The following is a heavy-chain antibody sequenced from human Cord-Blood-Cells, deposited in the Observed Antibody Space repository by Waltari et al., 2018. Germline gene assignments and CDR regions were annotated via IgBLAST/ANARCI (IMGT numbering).Heavy chain of an antibody. J-gene: IGHJ4*02. CDR3: DSGAGCVVSIPLGY. V-gene: IGHV3-21*01. CDR1: GVTSRSYS. Sequence: VQLLPSRAGLAKPGGSLSLSCAASGVTSRSYSINSVRHTPGKGRGWVSSISSSSSYIYYADSVKSRFTTSRDNAKSSLYLKTKRLRAENTAVYSWDSGAGCVVSIPLGYWGQGTLVTVSS. CDR2: ISSSSSYI. D-gene: IGHD3-3*01.